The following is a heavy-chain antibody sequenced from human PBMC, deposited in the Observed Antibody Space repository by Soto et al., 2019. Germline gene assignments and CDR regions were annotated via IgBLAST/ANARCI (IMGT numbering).Heavy chain of an antibody. J-gene: IGHJ4*02. Sequence: GGALRLSCAASGFTFSTYAMNWVRQAPGKGLEWVSGISGSGDSTYYADSVKGRFTVSRDNSKNTLYLQMNSLRGEDTAVFYCAKERSSGWSFDYWGQGTLVTVSS. D-gene: IGHD6-19*01. CDR1: GFTFSTYA. V-gene: IGHV3-23*01. CDR3: AKERSSGWSFDY. CDR2: ISGSGDST.